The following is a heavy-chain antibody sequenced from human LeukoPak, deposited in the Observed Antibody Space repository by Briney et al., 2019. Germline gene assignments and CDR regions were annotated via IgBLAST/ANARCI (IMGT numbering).Heavy chain of an antibody. V-gene: IGHV1-2*02. CDR3: AKVKPGAFDL. CDR1: GYTFTGYY. J-gene: IGHJ3*01. Sequence: GASVKVSCKASGYTFTGYYMHWVRQAPGQGLEWMGYINTKSDGTIYAQKFQGRVTMARDTSISTVYMELSRLRFDDTAVYYCAKVKPGAFDLWGQGTVVTVSS. D-gene: IGHD7-27*01. CDR2: INTKSDGT.